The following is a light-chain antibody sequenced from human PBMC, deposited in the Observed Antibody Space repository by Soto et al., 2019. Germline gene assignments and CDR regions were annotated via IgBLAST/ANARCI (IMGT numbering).Light chain of an antibody. Sequence: DIVLTQSPGTLSLSPGERGTLSCRASQSIGDNDLAWYQQKPGQAPRLLIYGASTRATGIPDRFSGSGSGTDFTLTISRLEAEDFAGYYCQQYGSSPHFGGGTKVDIK. CDR3: QQYGSSPH. CDR2: GAS. CDR1: QSIGDND. J-gene: IGKJ4*01. V-gene: IGKV3-20*01.